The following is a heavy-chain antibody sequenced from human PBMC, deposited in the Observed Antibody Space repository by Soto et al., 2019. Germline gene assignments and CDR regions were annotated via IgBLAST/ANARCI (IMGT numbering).Heavy chain of an antibody. CDR3: ARLQAAAGDNDLTFDY. D-gene: IGHD6-13*01. CDR1: GYTFTGYY. J-gene: IGHJ4*02. Sequence: ASVKVSCKASGYTFTGYYMHWVRQAPGQGLEWMGWINPNSGGTNYAQQFQGHVTISADKSISTAYLQWSSLKASDTAMYYCARLQAAAGDNDLTFDYWGQGTLVTVSS. CDR2: INPNSGGT. V-gene: IGHV1-2*02.